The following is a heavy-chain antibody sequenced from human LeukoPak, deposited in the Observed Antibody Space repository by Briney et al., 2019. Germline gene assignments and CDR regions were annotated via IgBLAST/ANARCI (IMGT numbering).Heavy chain of an antibody. D-gene: IGHD3-3*01. CDR3: ARDPGEDYDFWSGYPDDAFDI. CDR2: IKQDGSEK. J-gene: IGHJ3*02. CDR1: GFTVSSNY. V-gene: IGHV3-7*01. Sequence: GGSLRLSCAASGFTVSSNYMSWVRQAPGKGLEWVANIKQDGSEKYYVDSVKGRFTISRDNAKNSLYLQMNSLRAEDTAVYYCARDPGEDYDFWSGYPDDAFDIWGQGTMVTVSS.